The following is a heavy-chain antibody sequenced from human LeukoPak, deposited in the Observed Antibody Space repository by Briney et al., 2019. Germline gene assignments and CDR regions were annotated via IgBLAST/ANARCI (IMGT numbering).Heavy chain of an antibody. V-gene: IGHV3-48*04. D-gene: IGHD6-6*01. CDR1: GFAFSSYA. CDR3: AKARESWLAAPFDY. CDR2: ISTSGRTI. J-gene: IGHJ4*02. Sequence: GGSLRLSCAASGFAFSSYAMNWVRQAPGKGLEWVSYISTSGRTIFYADSVKGRFTISRDNAKNSLYLQMNSLRAEDMALYYCAKARESWLAAPFDYWGQGTLVTVSS.